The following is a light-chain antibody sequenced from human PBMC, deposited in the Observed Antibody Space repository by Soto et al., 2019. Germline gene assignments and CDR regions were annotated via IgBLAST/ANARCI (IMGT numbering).Light chain of an antibody. CDR2: KAS. J-gene: IGKJ2*01. CDR3: QQYVAYSYT. V-gene: IGKV1-5*03. CDR1: QSIATW. Sequence: DVHLTQSPSTLSASVGDRVTITCRASQSIATWLAWYQHKPGHAPKLLIHKASSLQTGVQSRFSGSGSGTEFTLTISSLQPDDFATYYCQQYVAYSYTFGQGTKLEI.